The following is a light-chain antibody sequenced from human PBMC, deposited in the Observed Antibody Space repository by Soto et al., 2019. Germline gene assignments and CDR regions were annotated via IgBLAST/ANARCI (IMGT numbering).Light chain of an antibody. CDR3: QQFYMYPIT. J-gene: IGKJ5*01. V-gene: IGKV1-5*03. Sequence: DIRMTQSPSTLSASVGDRVTITCWASRSISSWLAWYQQKPGKAPKLLIYKASTLKSGVPSRLRGSGYGTELTITISSMQTDDFETYYCQQFYMYPITFGQGTRLEIK. CDR2: KAS. CDR1: RSISSW.